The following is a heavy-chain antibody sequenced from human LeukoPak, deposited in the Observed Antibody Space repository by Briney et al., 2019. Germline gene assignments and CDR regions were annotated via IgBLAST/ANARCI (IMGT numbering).Heavy chain of an antibody. CDR3: AKDMGAAPRYNWFDP. V-gene: IGHV3-9*01. D-gene: IGHD1-26*01. CDR1: GFTFDDYA. Sequence: GGSLSLSCAAFGFTFDDYAMPWVRQAPGKGLEWASGISWNSGSIGYADSVKGRFTISRDNAKNSLYLQMNSLRAEDTALYYCAKDMGAAPRYNWFDPWGQGTLVTVPS. CDR2: ISWNSGSI. J-gene: IGHJ5*02.